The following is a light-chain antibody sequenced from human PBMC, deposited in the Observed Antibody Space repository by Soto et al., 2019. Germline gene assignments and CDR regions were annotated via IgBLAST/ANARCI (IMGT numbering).Light chain of an antibody. Sequence: QSALTQPPSASGTPGQRVTISCSGSSSNIGSKDVNWYQQLPETAPKVLMYSNNQRPSGVPDRFSGSKSGTSASLAISGLQFEDEADYYCAAWDDSLNGYVFGTGTKVTVL. CDR2: SNN. J-gene: IGLJ1*01. V-gene: IGLV1-44*01. CDR1: SSNIGSKD. CDR3: AAWDDSLNGYV.